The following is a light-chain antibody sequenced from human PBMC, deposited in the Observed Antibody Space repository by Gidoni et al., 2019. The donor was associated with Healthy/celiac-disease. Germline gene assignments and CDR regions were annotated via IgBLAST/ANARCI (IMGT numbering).Light chain of an antibody. CDR1: QSVSSSY. Sequence: EIVLTHPPGTLALSPGERATLSCRASQSVSSSYLDWYQQRPGHAPRLLIDGATSRATGIPDRFSGSGSGTDFTLTISRLEPEAFAVYYCQQYGSSPGTFGQGTKLEIK. CDR2: GAT. CDR3: QQYGSSPGT. V-gene: IGKV3-20*01. J-gene: IGKJ2*02.